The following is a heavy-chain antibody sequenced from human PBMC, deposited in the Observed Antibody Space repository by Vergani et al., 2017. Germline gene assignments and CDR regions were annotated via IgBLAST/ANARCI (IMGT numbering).Heavy chain of an antibody. CDR3: ARDPGSSGAYYFDY. J-gene: IGHJ4*02. D-gene: IGHD6-19*01. CDR1: GYTFTDHY. Sequence: EVQLVQSGAEVKKPGATMKISCKVSGYTFTDHYMHWVKQAPGKGLEWMGLVDPEDGETIYAEKFKGRVTIAADESTSTAYMELSSLRSEDTAVYYCARDPGSSGAYYFDYWGQGTLVTVSS. V-gene: IGHV1-69-2*01. CDR2: VDPEDGET.